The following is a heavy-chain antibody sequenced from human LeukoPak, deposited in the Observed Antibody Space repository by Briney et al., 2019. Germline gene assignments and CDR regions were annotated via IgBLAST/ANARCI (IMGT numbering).Heavy chain of an antibody. CDR1: GYTFTSYY. CDR3: ARDFALYCGGDCEGYDYYGMDV. V-gene: IGHV1-46*01. D-gene: IGHD2-21*02. J-gene: IGHJ6*02. CDR2: INPRGGST. Sequence: ASVKVSCKASGYTFTSYYMHWVRQAPGQGLEWMGIINPRGGSTSYAQKFQGRVTMTRDTSTSTVYMELSSLRSEDTAVYYCARDFALYCGGDCEGYDYYGMDVWGQGTTVTVSS.